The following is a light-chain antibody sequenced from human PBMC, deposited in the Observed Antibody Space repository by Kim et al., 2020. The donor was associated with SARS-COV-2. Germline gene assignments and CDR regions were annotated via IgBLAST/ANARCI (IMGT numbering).Light chain of an antibody. CDR3: QQSYKIPYT. Sequence: SASVGDRVTITCRASQEISNYLNWYQQKPGKAPKLLIYAASSLQSGVPSRFSGSGSGTDFTLTISSLQPEYSATYYCQQSYKIPYTFGQGTKLEI. V-gene: IGKV1-39*01. CDR1: QEISNY. J-gene: IGKJ2*01. CDR2: AAS.